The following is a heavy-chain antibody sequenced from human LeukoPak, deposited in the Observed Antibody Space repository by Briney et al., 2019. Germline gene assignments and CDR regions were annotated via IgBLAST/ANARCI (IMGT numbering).Heavy chain of an antibody. CDR1: GGSISSGGYY. Sequence: SQTLSLTCTVSGGSISSGGYYWSRIRQHPGKGLEWIGYIYYSGSTYYNPSLKSRVTISVDSSKNQFSLKLSSVTAADTAVYYCARVERSTMVRGVNNLFDPWGQGTLVTVSS. V-gene: IGHV4-31*03. D-gene: IGHD3-10*01. CDR2: IYYSGST. CDR3: ARVERSTMVRGVNNLFDP. J-gene: IGHJ5*02.